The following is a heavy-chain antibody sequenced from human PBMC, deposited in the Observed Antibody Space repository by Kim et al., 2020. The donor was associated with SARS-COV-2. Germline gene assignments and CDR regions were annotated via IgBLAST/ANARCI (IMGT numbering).Heavy chain of an antibody. V-gene: IGHV4-31*02. Sequence: YSGTSHYSPSLRSRFSISLQTSATQFSLGLTSVTAADTAVYYCARGQPLDYWGQGILVTVSS. CDR2: YSGTS. D-gene: IGHD2-2*01. CDR3: ARGQPLDY. J-gene: IGHJ4*02.